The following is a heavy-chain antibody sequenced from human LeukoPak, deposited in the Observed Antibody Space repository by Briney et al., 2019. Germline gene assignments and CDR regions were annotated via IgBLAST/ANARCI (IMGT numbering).Heavy chain of an antibody. D-gene: IGHD5-24*01. J-gene: IGHJ4*02. CDR1: GFSFSSYA. V-gene: IGHV3-23*01. CDR2: FRGSGSST. Sequence: GSLRLPCAASGFSFSSYAMGWVRQAPGKGLEWVAAFRGSGSSTYYAVSVKGRFTISKDNSKNTLYLQMNSLRAEDTAVYYCAKARSDGYKPSYWGQGTLVTVSS. CDR3: AKARSDGYKPSY.